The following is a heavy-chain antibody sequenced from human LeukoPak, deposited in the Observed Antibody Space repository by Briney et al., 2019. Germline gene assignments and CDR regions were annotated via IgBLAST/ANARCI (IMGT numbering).Heavy chain of an antibody. D-gene: IGHD3-10*01. V-gene: IGHV4-39*01. CDR1: GGSISSSSYY. Sequence: PSETLSLTCTVSGGSISSSSYYWGWIRQPPGKGLEWIGSIYYSGSTYYNPSLKSRVTISVDTSKNQFSLKLSSVTAADTAVYYCARHEGPGSHPIDYWGQGTLVTVSS. CDR3: ARHEGPGSHPIDY. J-gene: IGHJ4*02. CDR2: IYYSGST.